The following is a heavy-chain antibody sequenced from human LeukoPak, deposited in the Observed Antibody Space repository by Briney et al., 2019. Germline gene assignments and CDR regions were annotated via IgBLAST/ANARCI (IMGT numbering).Heavy chain of an antibody. CDR2: INPSGGST. J-gene: IGHJ6*03. CDR3: ARDFSGSSAYYYMDV. D-gene: IGHD6-6*01. Sequence: ASVKVSCKASGYTFTSYYMHWVRQAPGQGLEWMGIINPSGGSTSYAQKFQGRVTMTRDMSTSTVYMELSSLSSDDRAVYYCARDFSGSSAYYYMDVWGKGTTVTVSS. CDR1: GYTFTSYY. V-gene: IGHV1-46*01.